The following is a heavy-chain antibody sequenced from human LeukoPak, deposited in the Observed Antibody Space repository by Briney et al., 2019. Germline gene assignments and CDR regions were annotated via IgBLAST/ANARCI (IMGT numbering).Heavy chain of an antibody. CDR1: GGTFSSYA. Sequence: GSSVKVSCKASGGTFSSYAISWVRQAPGQGLEWMGGIIPIFGTANYAQKFQGRVTITTDESTSTAYMELSSLRSEDTAVYYCARMYTGYSSSWLDYWGQGTLVTVSS. CDR2: IIPIFGTA. V-gene: IGHV1-69*05. D-gene: IGHD6-13*01. CDR3: ARMYTGYSSSWLDY. J-gene: IGHJ4*02.